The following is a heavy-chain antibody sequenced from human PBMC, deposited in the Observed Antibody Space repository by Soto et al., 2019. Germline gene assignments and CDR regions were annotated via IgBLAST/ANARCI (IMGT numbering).Heavy chain of an antibody. Sequence: QVQLVESGGGVVQPGRSLRLSCAASGFTFSSYGMHWVRQAPGKGLEWVAVISYDGSNKYYADSVKGRFTISRDNSKNTLYLQMNSLRAEDTAVYYCAKDHYSSSYYYYGMDVWGQGTMVTVSS. CDR3: AKDHYSSSYYYYGMDV. CDR1: GFTFSSYG. J-gene: IGHJ6*02. D-gene: IGHD6-6*01. CDR2: ISYDGSNK. V-gene: IGHV3-30*18.